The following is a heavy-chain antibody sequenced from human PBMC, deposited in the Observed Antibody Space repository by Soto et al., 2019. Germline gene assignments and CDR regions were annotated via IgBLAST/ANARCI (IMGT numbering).Heavy chain of an antibody. CDR1: GFTFSSYA. V-gene: IGHV3-23*01. Sequence: PGGSLRLSCAASGFTFSSYAMSWVRQAPGKGLEWVSAISGSGGSTYYADSVKGRFTISRDNSKNTLYLQMNSLRAEDTAVYYCAKPVPLWFGEPKGYFDYWGQGTLVTVSS. CDR2: ISGSGGST. J-gene: IGHJ4*02. D-gene: IGHD3-10*01. CDR3: AKPVPLWFGEPKGYFDY.